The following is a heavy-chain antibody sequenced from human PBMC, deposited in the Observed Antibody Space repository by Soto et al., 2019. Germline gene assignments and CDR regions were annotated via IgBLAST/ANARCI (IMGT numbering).Heavy chain of an antibody. J-gene: IGHJ6*02. D-gene: IGHD3-22*01. CDR3: ARAMIVVVPSEIALGFGSYYYYGMDV. V-gene: IGHV3-33*01. Sequence: GGSLRLSCAASGFTFSSYGMHWVRQAPGKGLEWVAVIWYDGSNKYYADSVKGRFTISRDNSKNTLYLQMNSLRAEDTAVYYCARAMIVVVPSEIALGFGSYYYYGMDVWGQGTTVTVSS. CDR2: IWYDGSNK. CDR1: GFTFSSYG.